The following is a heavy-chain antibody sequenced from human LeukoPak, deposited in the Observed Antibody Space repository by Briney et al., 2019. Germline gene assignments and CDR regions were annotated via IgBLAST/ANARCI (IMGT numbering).Heavy chain of an antibody. Sequence: GASVKVSCKASGGTFSSYAISWVRQAPGQGLEWMGGIIPIFGTANYAQKFQGRVTITADKSTSTAYMELSSLRSDDTAVYYCARRSIAAAGTLDYWGQGTLVTVSS. CDR3: ARRSIAAAGTLDY. D-gene: IGHD6-13*01. CDR2: IIPIFGTA. V-gene: IGHV1-69*06. J-gene: IGHJ4*02. CDR1: GGTFSSYA.